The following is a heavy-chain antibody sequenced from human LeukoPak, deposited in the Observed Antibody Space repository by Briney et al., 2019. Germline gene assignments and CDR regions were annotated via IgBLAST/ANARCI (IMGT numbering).Heavy chain of an antibody. D-gene: IGHD2-21*02. CDR1: GFTFSSYG. J-gene: IGHJ4*02. CDR3: ARGVATTIQGIDY. Sequence: GGSLRLSCAASGFTFSSYGMHWVRQAPGKGLEWVAVIWYDGSNKYCADSVKGRFTISRDNSKNTLYLRMNSLRAEDTAVYYCARGVATTIQGIDYWGQGTLVTVSS. CDR2: IWYDGSNK. V-gene: IGHV3-33*01.